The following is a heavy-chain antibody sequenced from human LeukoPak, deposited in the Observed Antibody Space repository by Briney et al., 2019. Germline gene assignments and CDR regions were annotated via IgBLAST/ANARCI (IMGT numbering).Heavy chain of an antibody. CDR3: AKDLEQWLAGGPFDY. CDR1: GFTFCSDA. J-gene: IGHJ4*02. V-gene: IGHV3-23*01. CDR2: ISGSGGST. Sequence: GGSLRLSWAASGFTFCSDAMSGVREAPGKGLEWVSAISGSGGSTYYADSVKGRFTISRDNSKNTLYLQMNSLRAEDTAVYYCAKDLEQWLAGGPFDYWGQGTLVTVSS. D-gene: IGHD6-19*01.